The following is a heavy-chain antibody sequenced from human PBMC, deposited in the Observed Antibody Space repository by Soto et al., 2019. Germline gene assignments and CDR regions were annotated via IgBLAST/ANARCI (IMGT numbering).Heavy chain of an antibody. V-gene: IGHV4-34*01. J-gene: IGHJ3*02. D-gene: IGHD3-3*01. CDR1: GGSFSGYY. CDR2: INHSGST. CDR3: ARDGGTYYDFWSGFGSSPPLADDAFDI. Sequence: SETLSLTCAVYGGSFSGYYWSWIRQPPGKGLEWIGEINHSGSTNYNPSLKSRVTISVDTSKNQFSLKLSSVTAADTAVYYCARDGGTYYDFWSGFGSSPPLADDAFDIWGQGTMVTVSS.